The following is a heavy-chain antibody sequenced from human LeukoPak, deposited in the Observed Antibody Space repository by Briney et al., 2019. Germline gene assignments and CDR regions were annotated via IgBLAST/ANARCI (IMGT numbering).Heavy chain of an antibody. J-gene: IGHJ3*02. CDR2: IYHSGST. CDR1: GDSIRRSAYY. V-gene: IGHV4-30-2*01. D-gene: IGHD5-18*01. Sequence: PSETLSLTCTVSGDSIRRSAYYWGWIRQPPGKGLEWIGYIYHSGSTYYNPSLKSRVTISVDRSKNQFSLKLSSVTAADTAVYYCAREGYVDFIGPFPDIWGQGTMVTVSS. CDR3: AREGYVDFIGPFPDI.